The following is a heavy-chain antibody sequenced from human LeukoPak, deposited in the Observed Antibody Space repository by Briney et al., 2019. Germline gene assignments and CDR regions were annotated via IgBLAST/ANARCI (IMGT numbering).Heavy chain of an antibody. V-gene: IGHV4-59*01. D-gene: IGHD3-3*01. CDR2: IYYRGST. CDR1: GGSISSYY. CDR3: ASRSSIWSGYQDTLYYFDS. Sequence: PSETLSLTCTVSGGSISSYYWSWIRQPPGRRLEWIGHIYYRGSTNYNPSLKSRVNISVDTSKNQFSLKLSSVTAADTAVYYCASRSSIWSGYQDTLYYFDSWGQGTLVTVSS. J-gene: IGHJ4*02.